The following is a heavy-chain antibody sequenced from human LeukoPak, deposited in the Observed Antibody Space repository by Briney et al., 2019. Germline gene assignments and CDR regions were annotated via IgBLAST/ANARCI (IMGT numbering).Heavy chain of an antibody. J-gene: IGHJ4*02. V-gene: IGHV1-2*02. Sequence: ASVKVSCKASGYSFTGYFIHWVRQAPGQGLEWMGCIDPNSGDTKYAQKFQGRVSMPRDTSTRTAYMELSRLRSDDTAVYFCARSGSTGYSLDYWGQGTLVTVAS. CDR1: GYSFTGYF. D-gene: IGHD3-22*01. CDR2: IDPNSGDT. CDR3: ARSGSTGYSLDY.